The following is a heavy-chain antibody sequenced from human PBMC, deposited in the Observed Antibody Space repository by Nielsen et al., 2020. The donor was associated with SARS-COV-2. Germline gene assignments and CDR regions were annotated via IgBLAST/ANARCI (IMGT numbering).Heavy chain of an antibody. CDR2: ISSSGSTI. CDR1: GFTFSDYY. J-gene: IGHJ4*02. CDR3: ASAYSSGWYRSYYFDY. Sequence: GGSLRLSCAASGFTFSDYYMSWIRQAPGKGLEWVSYISSSGSTIYYADSVKGRFTISRDNAKNSLYLQMNSLRAEDTAVYYCASAYSSGWYRSYYFDYWGQGTLVTVSS. D-gene: IGHD6-19*01. V-gene: IGHV3-11*04.